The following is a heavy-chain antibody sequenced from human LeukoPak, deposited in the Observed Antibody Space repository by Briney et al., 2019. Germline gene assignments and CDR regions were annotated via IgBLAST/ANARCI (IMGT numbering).Heavy chain of an antibody. CDR1: GFAFGDFA. CDR3: TRDHRDDWNPGYYFDY. CDR2: IKTKLYGGTT. J-gene: IGHJ4*02. V-gene: IGHV3-49*04. D-gene: IGHD1-1*01. Sequence: SGGSLRLSCTAPGFAFGDFAMNWVRQDPGKGLEWVGFIKTKLYGGTTEYAASVKGRLTISRDDSKVIAYLQMNSLKTEDTAVYYCTRDHRDDWNPGYYFDYWGQGTLVTVSS.